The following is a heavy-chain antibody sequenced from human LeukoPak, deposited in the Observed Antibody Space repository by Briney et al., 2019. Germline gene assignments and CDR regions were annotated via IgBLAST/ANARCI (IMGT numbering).Heavy chain of an antibody. V-gene: IGHV3-30*18. CDR1: GFTFSSYG. D-gene: IGHD5-24*01. CDR3: AKDFGVPDGHFDY. J-gene: IGHJ4*02. Sequence: GGSLRLSCAASGFTFSSYGMHWVRQAPGKGLEGVAVISYDGSNKYYADSVKGRFTISRDNSKNTLYLQMNSLRAEDTAVYYCAKDFGVPDGHFDYWGQGTLVTVSS. CDR2: ISYDGSNK.